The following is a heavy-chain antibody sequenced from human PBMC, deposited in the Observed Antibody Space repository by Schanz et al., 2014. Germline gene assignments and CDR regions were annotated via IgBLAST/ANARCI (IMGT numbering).Heavy chain of an antibody. J-gene: IGHJ6*02. CDR2: ISAYNGHT. V-gene: IGHV1-18*01. CDR1: GYTFTSYG. CDR3: VRDAGWAFGDYHDMDV. Sequence: QVQLVQSGAEVKKPGASVKVSCKASGYTFTSYGITWVRQAPGQGLEWMGWISAYNGHTTYAQKFQGRVTMTTDTSTSTAYMELRSLISDDTAVYYCVRDAGWAFGDYHDMDVWGQGTSVTVSS. D-gene: IGHD3-10*01.